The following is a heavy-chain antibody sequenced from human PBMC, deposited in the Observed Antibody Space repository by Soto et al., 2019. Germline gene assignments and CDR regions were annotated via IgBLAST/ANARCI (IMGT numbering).Heavy chain of an antibody. D-gene: IGHD3-10*01. CDR2: IIPIFGTA. CDR3: ARSHSYYGSGRALPGAFDI. Sequence: ASVKVSCKASGGTFSSYAISWVRQAPGQGLEWMGGIIPIFGTANYAQKFQGRVTITADESTSTAYMELSSLRSEDTAVYYCARSHSYYGSGRALPGAFDIWGQGTMVTVSS. CDR1: GGTFSSYA. V-gene: IGHV1-69*13. J-gene: IGHJ3*02.